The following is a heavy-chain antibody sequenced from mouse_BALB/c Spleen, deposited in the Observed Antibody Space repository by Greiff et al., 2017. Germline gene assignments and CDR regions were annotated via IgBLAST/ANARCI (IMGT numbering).Heavy chain of an antibody. Sequence: QVQLKESGAELAKPGASVKMSCKASGYTFTSYWMHWVKQRPGQGLEWIGYINPSTGYTEYNQKFKDKATLTADKSSSTAYMQLSSLTSEDSAVYYCARWITTVVARDYWGQGTTLTVSS. D-gene: IGHD1-1*01. CDR2: INPSTGYT. V-gene: IGHV1-7*01. CDR3: ARWITTVVARDY. CDR1: GYTFTSYW. J-gene: IGHJ2*01.